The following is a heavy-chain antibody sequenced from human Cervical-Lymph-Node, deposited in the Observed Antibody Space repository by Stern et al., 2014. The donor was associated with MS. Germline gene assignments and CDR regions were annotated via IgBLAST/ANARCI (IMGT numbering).Heavy chain of an antibody. CDR3: ARDAEYDIWSGYFDY. CDR1: GFSFSDFY. D-gene: IGHD3-3*01. CDR2: IGRSGDNI. J-gene: IGHJ4*02. V-gene: IGHV3-11*01. Sequence: VQLVESGGGLVKPGGSLTVSCAASGFSFSDFYMTLLRQAPGKAPEGVAHIGRSGDNIYYADSVKGRFTISRDNAKNSLFLQMTSLRAEDTALYYCARDAEYDIWSGYFDYWGPGILVTVSP.